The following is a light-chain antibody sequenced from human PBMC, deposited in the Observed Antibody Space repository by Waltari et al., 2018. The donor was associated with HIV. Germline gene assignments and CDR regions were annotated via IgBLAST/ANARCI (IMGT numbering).Light chain of an antibody. CDR3: QQYAGFPLT. Sequence: EIVLTQSPGTLSLSLGERATLSCRASQSVNGNFLAWYQHKPGQAPRLLIYDASTRATGIPDQCSGSGSGSDFTLTLSRLEPEDFAVYYCQQYAGFPLTFGGGTKVDIK. CDR2: DAS. J-gene: IGKJ4*01. V-gene: IGKV3-20*01. CDR1: QSVNGNF.